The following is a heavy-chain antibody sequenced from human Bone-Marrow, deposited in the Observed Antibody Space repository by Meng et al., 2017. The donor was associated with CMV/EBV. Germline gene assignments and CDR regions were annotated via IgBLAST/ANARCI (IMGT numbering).Heavy chain of an antibody. J-gene: IGHJ4*02. Sequence: FSSYGRGWVRQASGKGLEVVSAISGSGGSTYYADSVKGRFTISRDNSKNTLYLQMNSLRAEDTAVYYCAKVEPITIFGVVINHPLDYWGQGTLVTVSS. CDR2: ISGSGGST. D-gene: IGHD3-3*01. CDR3: AKVEPITIFGVVINHPLDY. CDR1: FSSYG. V-gene: IGHV3-23*01.